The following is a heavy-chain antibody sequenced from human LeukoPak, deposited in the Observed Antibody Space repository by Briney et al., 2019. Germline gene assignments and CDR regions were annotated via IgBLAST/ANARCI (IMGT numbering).Heavy chain of an antibody. V-gene: IGHV3-49*03. CDR1: GITFGDYA. J-gene: IGHJ4*02. CDR3: GRGVPFKY. CDR2: IRSKTYGGTT. Sequence: GGSLRLSCRASGITFGDYAVSWFRQAPGKGPEWVSFIRSKTYGGTTEYAASVKGRFTISRDDSKSIAYLQMNSLKTEDTAVYYCGRGVPFKYWGQGTLVTVSS.